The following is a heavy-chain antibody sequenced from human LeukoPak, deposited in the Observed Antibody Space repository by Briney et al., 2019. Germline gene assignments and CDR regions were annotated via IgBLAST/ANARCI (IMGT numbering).Heavy chain of an antibody. Sequence: SVKVSCKASGGTFSSYAISWVRQAPGQGLEWMGRIIPILGIANYAQKFQGRVTITADKSTSTAYMELSSLRSEDTAVYYCARNSEYYGSGSYYRNWFDPWGPGTLVTVSS. CDR1: GGTFSSYA. V-gene: IGHV1-69*04. J-gene: IGHJ5*02. D-gene: IGHD3-10*01. CDR3: ARNSEYYGSGSYYRNWFDP. CDR2: IIPILGIA.